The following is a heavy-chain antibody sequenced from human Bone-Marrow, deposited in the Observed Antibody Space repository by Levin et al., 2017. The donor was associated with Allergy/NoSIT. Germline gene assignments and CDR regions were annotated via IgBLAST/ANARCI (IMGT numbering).Heavy chain of an antibody. CDR2: ISSSGNYI. CDR3: ARGSTTGGYYFDF. CDR1: GFTFTSYS. J-gene: IGHJ4*02. V-gene: IGHV3-21*01. Sequence: PGESLKISCAASGFTFTSYSITWVRQAPGKGLEWVSSISSSGNYIYYADSVKGRFTISRDNARNSVSLQMSSLRGEDRAVYYCARGSTTGGYYFDFWGQGTLVTVSS. D-gene: IGHD5/OR15-5a*01.